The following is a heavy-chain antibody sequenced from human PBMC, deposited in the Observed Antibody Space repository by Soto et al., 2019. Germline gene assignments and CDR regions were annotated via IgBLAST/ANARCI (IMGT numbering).Heavy chain of an antibody. D-gene: IGHD1-26*01. V-gene: IGHV3-21*01. Sequence: LRLSCAASGFIFSGYSMNWVRQAPGKGLEWVSSITSSGTYIKYADSVKGRFTISRDNAKNSLFLQMNSLRVEDTAVYYCVPDIGAVADYWGQGTLVTVSS. J-gene: IGHJ4*02. CDR2: ITSSGTYI. CDR1: GFIFSGYS. CDR3: VPDIGAVADY.